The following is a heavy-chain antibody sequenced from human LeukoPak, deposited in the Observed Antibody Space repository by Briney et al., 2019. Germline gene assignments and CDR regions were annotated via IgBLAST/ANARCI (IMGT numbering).Heavy chain of an antibody. J-gene: IGHJ6*03. V-gene: IGHV4-34*01. CDR1: GGSFSGYY. CDR2: INHSGST. CDR3: ARTPPGIAVAGTRAAYYYYMDV. D-gene: IGHD6-19*01. Sequence: PSETLSLTCAVYGGSFSGYYWSWSRQPPGRGLEWIGEINHSGSTNYNPSLKSRVTISVDTSKNQFSLKLSSVTAADTAVYYCARTPPGIAVAGTRAAYYYYMDVWGKGTTVTVSS.